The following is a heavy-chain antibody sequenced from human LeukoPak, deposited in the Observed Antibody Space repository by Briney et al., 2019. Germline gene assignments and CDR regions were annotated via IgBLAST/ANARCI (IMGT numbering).Heavy chain of an antibody. Sequence: GGSLRLSCAASGFTFSHYWMSWVRQAPGKGLEWVASIKQDGSEENYVDSVKGRFTFSRDNAKNSLYLQMNSLRAEDTAVYYCARKAGDYWGQGTLVTVSS. CDR3: ARKAGDY. J-gene: IGHJ4*02. D-gene: IGHD3-10*01. V-gene: IGHV3-7*01. CDR1: GFTFSHYW. CDR2: IKQDGSEE.